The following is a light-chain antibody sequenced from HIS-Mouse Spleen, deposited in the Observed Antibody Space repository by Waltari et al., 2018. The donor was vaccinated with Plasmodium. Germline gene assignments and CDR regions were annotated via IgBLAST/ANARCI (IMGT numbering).Light chain of an antibody. CDR3: YSTDSSGNHRV. J-gene: IGLJ3*02. CDR2: EDG. V-gene: IGLV3-10*01. CDR1: ALPKKY. Sequence: SYELTQPPSVSVSPGQTARITCSGDALPKKYAYWYQKKSGQGPVLVSVEDGKLPSRSPWRFSGSSPCTMAILTISGAQVEDEADDYCYSTDSSGNHRVLRGGTKLTVL.